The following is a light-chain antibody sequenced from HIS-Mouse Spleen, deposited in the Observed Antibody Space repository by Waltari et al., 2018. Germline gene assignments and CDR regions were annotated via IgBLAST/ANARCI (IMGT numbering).Light chain of an antibody. CDR3: SSYTSSSTYV. V-gene: IGLV2-14*03. CDR2: DVS. Sequence: QSALTQPASVSGSPGQSITISCTGTSSDAGGYTYVSWYQQHPGKAPKLMIYDVSNRPSGVSNRFSGSKSGNTASLTISGLQAEDEADYYCSSYTSSSTYVFGTGTKVTVL. J-gene: IGLJ1*01. CDR1: SSDAGGYTY.